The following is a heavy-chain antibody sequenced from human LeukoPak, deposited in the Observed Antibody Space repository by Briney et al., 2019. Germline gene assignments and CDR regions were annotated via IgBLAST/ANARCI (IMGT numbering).Heavy chain of an antibody. V-gene: IGHV4-39*01. Sequence: SETLSLTCTVSGGSTSSSSYYWGWIRQPPGKGLEWIGSIYYSGSTYYNPSLKSRVTISVDTSKNQFSLKLSSVTAADTAVYYCAGTVVTEDWYFDLWGRGTLVTVSS. D-gene: IGHD4-23*01. CDR1: GGSTSSSSYY. CDR2: IYYSGST. J-gene: IGHJ2*01. CDR3: AGTVVTEDWYFDL.